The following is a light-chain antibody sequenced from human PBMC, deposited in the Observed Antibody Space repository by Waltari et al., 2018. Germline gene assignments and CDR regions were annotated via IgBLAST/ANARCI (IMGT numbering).Light chain of an antibody. Sequence: IQLTPSPSSLSASVGDRVTITCRASQGISSYLAWYQQKPGKAPKLLIYAASTLQSGVPSRFNGSGSGTDFTLTISSLQPEDFATYYCQQLNSYPPYTFGQGTKLEIK. CDR1: QGISSY. CDR3: QQLNSYPPYT. CDR2: AAS. V-gene: IGKV1-9*01. J-gene: IGKJ2*01.